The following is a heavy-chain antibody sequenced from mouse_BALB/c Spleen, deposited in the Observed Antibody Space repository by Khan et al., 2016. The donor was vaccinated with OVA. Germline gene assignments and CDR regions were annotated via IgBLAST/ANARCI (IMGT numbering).Heavy chain of an antibody. J-gene: IGHJ2*01. D-gene: IGHD3-2*02. Sequence: QVQLKQSGAELVRPGASVNLSCKTSGYIFTSYWIHWVKQRSGQGLEWIARIYPGTNNTYYNETLKDKATLTADKSSSTVYMQLSSIKSEDSAVYFCAREEALYYFDYWGQGTTLTVSS. CDR3: AREEALYYFDY. CDR1: GYIFTSYW. V-gene: IGHV1-76*01. CDR2: IYPGTNNT.